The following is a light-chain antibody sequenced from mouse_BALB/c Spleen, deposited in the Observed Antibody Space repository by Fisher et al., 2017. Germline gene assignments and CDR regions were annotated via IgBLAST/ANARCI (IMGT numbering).Light chain of an antibody. CDR1: SSVSSSY. CDR3: QQWSSSPPT. CDR2: STS. J-gene: IGKJ1*01. Sequence: IVMTQSPAIMSASPGERVTMTCSASSSVSSSYLYWYQQKSGSSPKLWIYSTSNLASGVPARFSGSGSGTSYSLTISRMEAEDAATYYCQQWSSSPPTFGGGTKLEIK. V-gene: IGKV4-79*01.